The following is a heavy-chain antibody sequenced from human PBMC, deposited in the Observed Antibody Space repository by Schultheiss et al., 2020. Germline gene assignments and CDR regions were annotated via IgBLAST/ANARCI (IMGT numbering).Heavy chain of an antibody. D-gene: IGHD2-15*01. Sequence: SETLSLTCTVSGGSISSSSYYWSWIRQPPGKGLEWIGEINHSGSTNYNPSLKSRVTISVDKSKNQFSLKLSSVTAADTAVYYCARVSLYCSGGSCYAWFDPWGQGTLVTVSS. CDR2: INHSGST. J-gene: IGHJ5*02. CDR3: ARVSLYCSGGSCYAWFDP. V-gene: IGHV4-39*07. CDR1: GGSISSSSYY.